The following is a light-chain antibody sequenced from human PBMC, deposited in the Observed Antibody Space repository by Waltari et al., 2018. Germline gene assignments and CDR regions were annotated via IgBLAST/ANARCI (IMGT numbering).Light chain of an antibody. J-gene: IGLJ3*02. CDR2: LNSDGSH. Sequence: QLVLTQSPSASASLGASVKLTCTLSSGHSSSAIAWHQPQPEKGPRYLMKLNSDGSHTKGDGIPDRFSGSSSGAERYLTISSLQSEDEADYYCQTWGTGIWVFGGGTKLTVL. V-gene: IGLV4-69*01. CDR3: QTWGTGIWV. CDR1: SGHSSSA.